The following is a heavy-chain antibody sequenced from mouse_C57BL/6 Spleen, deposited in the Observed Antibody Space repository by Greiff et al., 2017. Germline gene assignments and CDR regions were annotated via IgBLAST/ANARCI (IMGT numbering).Heavy chain of an antibody. V-gene: IGHV1-61*01. CDR1: GYTFTSYW. D-gene: IGHD2-3*01. Sequence: VQLQQPGAELVRPGSSVKLSCKASGYTFTSYWMDWVKQRPGQGLEWIGNIYPSDSETHYNQKFKDKATLTVDKSSSTAYMQLSSLTSEDSAVYYCARLGVYDGYYGFAYWGQGTLVTVSA. CDR2: IYPSDSET. J-gene: IGHJ3*01. CDR3: ARLGVYDGYYGFAY.